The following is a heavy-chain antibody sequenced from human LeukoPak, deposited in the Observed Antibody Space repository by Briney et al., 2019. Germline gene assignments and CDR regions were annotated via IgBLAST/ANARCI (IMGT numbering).Heavy chain of an antibody. V-gene: IGHV3-7*03. CDR3: ARTAMGDYVRFPNDY. Sequence: GGSLRLSCAASGFIFSSYWMTWVRQVPGKGLEWMTNIKPDGSEKYYVDSVKGRFTISRDNSKNTLYLQMNSLRAEDTALYYCARTAMGDYVRFPNDYWGQGTLVTVSS. CDR1: GFIFSSYW. CDR2: IKPDGSEK. D-gene: IGHD4-17*01. J-gene: IGHJ4*02.